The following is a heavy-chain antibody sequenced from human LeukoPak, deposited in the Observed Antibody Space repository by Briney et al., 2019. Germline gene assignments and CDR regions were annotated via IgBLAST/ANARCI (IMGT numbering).Heavy chain of an antibody. V-gene: IGHV3-15*07. Sequence: TGGSLRLSCAASGFTFSNAWMNWVRQAPGKGLEWVGRIKSETDGGTTDYAAPVKGRFTISRDDSKNTLYLQMNSLKTDDTAVYYCTAVRHWLVNYWGQGTLVTVSS. J-gene: IGHJ4*02. CDR1: GFTFSNAW. CDR2: IKSETDGGTT. CDR3: TAVRHWLVNY. D-gene: IGHD6-19*01.